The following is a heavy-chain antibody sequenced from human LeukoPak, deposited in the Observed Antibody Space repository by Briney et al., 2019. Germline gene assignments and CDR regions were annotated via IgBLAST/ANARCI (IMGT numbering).Heavy chain of an antibody. CDR1: GFTFSSYS. CDR3: AKDDCSSTSCFYIDY. D-gene: IGHD2-2*01. J-gene: IGHJ4*02. Sequence: PGGSLRLSCAASGFTFSSYSMHWVRQAPGKGLEWLATIWNDGSNKYYVDSVKGRFTISRDNSKNTLNLQMNSLRAEDTAVYYCAKDDCSSTSCFYIDYWGQGTLVTVSS. V-gene: IGHV3-33*06. CDR2: IWNDGSNK.